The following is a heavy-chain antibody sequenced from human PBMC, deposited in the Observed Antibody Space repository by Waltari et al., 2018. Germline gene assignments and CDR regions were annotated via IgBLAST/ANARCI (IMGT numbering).Heavy chain of an antibody. CDR2: ISYDGRNK. D-gene: IGHD2-15*01. V-gene: IGHV3-30*04. J-gene: IGHJ4*02. CDR3: ARDHKVAATWAGYYFDY. CDR1: GFTFSSYA. Sequence: QVQLVESGGGVVQPGRSLRLSCAASGFTFSSYAMHWVRQAPGKGLEWVAVISYDGRNKYYADSVKGRFTISRDNSKNTLYLQMNSLRAEDTAVYYCARDHKVAATWAGYYFDYWGQGTLVTVSS.